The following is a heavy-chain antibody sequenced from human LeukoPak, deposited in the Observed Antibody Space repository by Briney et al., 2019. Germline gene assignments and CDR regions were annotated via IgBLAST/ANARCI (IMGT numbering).Heavy chain of an antibody. CDR1: GFTFTSYD. V-gene: IGHV1-8*03. CDR3: ARALLRGYSYGYDY. J-gene: IGHJ4*02. D-gene: IGHD5-18*01. CDR2: MNPYSANT. Sequence: GASVKASCKTSGFTFTSYDINWVRQATGQGLEWMGWMNPYSANTGYAQGFQGRVTITRNTSISTAYMELSSLRFEDTAVYYCARALLRGYSYGYDYWGQGTLVTVSS.